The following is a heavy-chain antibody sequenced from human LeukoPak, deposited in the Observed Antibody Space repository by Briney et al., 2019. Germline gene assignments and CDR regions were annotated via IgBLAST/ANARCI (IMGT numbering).Heavy chain of an antibody. D-gene: IGHD2-15*01. CDR3: ARVECSGGSYYLSDYYYYYMDV. CDR2: ISGSGGST. V-gene: IGHV3-23*01. J-gene: IGHJ6*03. Sequence: GGSLRLSCAASGFTFSSYAMSWVRQAPGKGLEWVSAISGSGGSTYYADSVKGRFTISRDNAKNSLYLQMNSLRAEDTAVYYCARVECSGGSYYLSDYYYYYMDVWGKGTTVTVSS. CDR1: GFTFSSYA.